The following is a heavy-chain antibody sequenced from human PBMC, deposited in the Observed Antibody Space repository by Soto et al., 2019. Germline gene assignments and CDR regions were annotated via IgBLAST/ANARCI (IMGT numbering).Heavy chain of an antibody. D-gene: IGHD2-15*01. CDR3: ARDLLRYCSGGSCAVNFEY. J-gene: IGHJ4*02. V-gene: IGHV1-18*01. CDR2: ISAYNGNT. CDR1: VYTFTSYG. Sequence: GASVKVSCKASVYTFTSYGISWVRQAPGQGLEWMGWISAYNGNTNYAQKLQGRVTTTTDTSTSTTYMELRSLRSDDTAVYYCARDLLRYCSGGSCAVNFEYWGQGTLVTVSS.